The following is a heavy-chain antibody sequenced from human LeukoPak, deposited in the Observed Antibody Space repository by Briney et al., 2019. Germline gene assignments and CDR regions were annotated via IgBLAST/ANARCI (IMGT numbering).Heavy chain of an antibody. CDR3: AKDRHAPGRYCSSTSCFPFDS. CDR1: GFTFSSYA. V-gene: IGHV3-23*01. CDR2: ISGSGSST. J-gene: IGHJ5*01. Sequence: GGSLRLSCAASGFTFSSYAMSWVRQAPGKGLEWVSTISGSGSSTYYADSVKGRFTISRDNTKNTLYLQMNSLRAEDTAVYYCAKDRHAPGRYCSSTSCFPFDSWGQGTLVTVSS. D-gene: IGHD2-2*01.